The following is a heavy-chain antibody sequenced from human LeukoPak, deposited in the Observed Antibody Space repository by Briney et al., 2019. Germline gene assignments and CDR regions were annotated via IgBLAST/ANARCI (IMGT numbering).Heavy chain of an antibody. CDR1: GGAISSGGYS. D-gene: IGHD2-15*01. V-gene: IGHV4-30-2*01. CDR3: AREVGYCSGGSCYSYFDY. J-gene: IGHJ4*02. Sequence: PSETLSLTCAVSGGAISSGGYSWSWIRQPPGKGLEWIGYIYHSGSTYYNPSLKSRVTISVDRSKNQFSLKLSSVTAADTAVYYCAREVGYCSGGSCYSYFDYWGQGTLVTVSS. CDR2: IYHSGST.